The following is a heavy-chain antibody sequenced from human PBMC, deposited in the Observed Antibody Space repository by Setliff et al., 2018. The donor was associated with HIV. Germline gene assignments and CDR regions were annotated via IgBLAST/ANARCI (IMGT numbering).Heavy chain of an antibody. J-gene: IGHJ5*02. CDR3: ARDGDYGEYGA. V-gene: IGHV1-2*02. CDR1: GYTFTGYY. CDR2: INPNNGDT. Sequence: ASVKVSCKTSGYTFTGYYVHWVRQAPGQGLEWMGWINPNNGDTNYAQKFQGRVTMTRDTSISTAYMELSRLRSDDTAVYYCARDGDYGEYGAWGQGTLVTVSS. D-gene: IGHD4-17*01.